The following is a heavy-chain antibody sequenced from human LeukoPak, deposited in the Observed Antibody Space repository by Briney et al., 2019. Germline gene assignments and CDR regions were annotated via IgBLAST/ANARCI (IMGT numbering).Heavy chain of an antibody. CDR2: IYYSGST. CDR3: ARGSEDTYGIIKY. CDR1: GDSISSRNYY. J-gene: IGHJ4*02. V-gene: IGHV4-39*07. D-gene: IGHD5-18*01. Sequence: SETLSLTCTVSGDSISSRNYYCGWIRQPPGKGLEWIGNIYYSGSTYYNPSLKSRVTISVDTSKNQFSLKLTSVTAADTAVYYCARGSEDTYGIIKYWGQGTLVTVSS.